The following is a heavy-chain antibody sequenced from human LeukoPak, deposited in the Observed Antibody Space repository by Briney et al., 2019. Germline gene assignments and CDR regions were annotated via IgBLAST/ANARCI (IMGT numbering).Heavy chain of an antibody. J-gene: IGHJ5*02. Sequence: ASVKVSCKASVYSFTGHYIHWVRQAPGQGLEWMGWIHPDRGGTNNAQKFQGRVTLTSDSSISTAYMELSSLTSDDTAVYYCARIAVAGTSREDWFDPWGQGTLVTVSS. CDR3: ARIAVAGTSREDWFDP. D-gene: IGHD6-19*01. CDR1: VYSFTGHY. V-gene: IGHV1-2*02. CDR2: IHPDRGGT.